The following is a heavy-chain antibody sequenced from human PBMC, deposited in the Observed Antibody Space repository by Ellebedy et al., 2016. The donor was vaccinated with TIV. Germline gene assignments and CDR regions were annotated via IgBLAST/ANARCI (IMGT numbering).Heavy chain of an antibody. V-gene: IGHV4-39*07. J-gene: IGHJ5*01. CDR1: GGSISSSTYY. Sequence: SETLSLTCTVSGGSISSSTYYWGWIRQPPGKGLEWIGTIYNSGSPYYNPSLKSRVTISVDTSKNQFSLNLTSVTAADTALYYCARVISKFEYYEILTGYYWFDPWGQGTLVTVSS. D-gene: IGHD3-9*01. CDR3: ARVISKFEYYEILTGYYWFDP. CDR2: IYNSGSP.